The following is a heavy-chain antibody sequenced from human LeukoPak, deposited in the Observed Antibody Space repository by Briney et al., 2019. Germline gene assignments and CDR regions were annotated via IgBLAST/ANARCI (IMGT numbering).Heavy chain of an antibody. CDR3: AKDHDSSGSKGDYFDY. Sequence: PGGSLRLSCAASGFTFSTYGMHWVRQAPGKGLEWVAFMRYDGSYKYYADSVKGRFTISRDNSKNTLYLQMNSLRAEDTAVYYCAKDHDSSGSKGDYFDYWGQGTLVTVSS. J-gene: IGHJ4*02. V-gene: IGHV3-30*02. CDR1: GFTFSTYG. CDR2: MRYDGSYK. D-gene: IGHD3-22*01.